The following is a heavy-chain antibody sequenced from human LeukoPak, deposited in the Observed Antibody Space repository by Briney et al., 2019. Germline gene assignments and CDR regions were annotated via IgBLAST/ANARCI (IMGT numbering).Heavy chain of an antibody. V-gene: IGHV1-18*01. CDR2: ISAYNGNT. CDR1: GYTFTSYG. J-gene: IGHJ6*03. CDR3: ARAKSTDFWSGYYGTHDYYYMDV. D-gene: IGHD3-3*01. Sequence: ASVKVSCKASGYTFTSYGISWVRQAPGQGLEWMGWISAYNGNTNYAQKLQGRVTMTTDTSTSTAYMELRSLRSDGTAVYYCARAKSTDFWSGYYGTHDYYYMDVWGKGTTVTVSS.